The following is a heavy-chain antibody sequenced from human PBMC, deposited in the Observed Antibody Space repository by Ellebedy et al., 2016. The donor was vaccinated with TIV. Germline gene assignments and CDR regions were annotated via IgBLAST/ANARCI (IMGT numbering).Heavy chain of an antibody. Sequence: PGGSLRLSCAATGFTLSSYWMNWVRQAPGKGLEWVANIKQDGSEKYYVDSVKGRFTISRDNAKNSLYLQMNSLRAEDTAVYYCARDFDCSSATCYDGGFDYWGQGTLVTVSS. CDR3: ARDFDCSSATCYDGGFDY. V-gene: IGHV3-7*01. CDR2: IKQDGSEK. D-gene: IGHD2-2*01. J-gene: IGHJ4*02. CDR1: GFTLSSYW.